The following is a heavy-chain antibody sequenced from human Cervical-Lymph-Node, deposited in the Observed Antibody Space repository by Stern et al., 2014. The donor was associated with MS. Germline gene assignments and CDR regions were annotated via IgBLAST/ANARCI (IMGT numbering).Heavy chain of an antibody. J-gene: IGHJ4*02. Sequence: VQLVQSGAEVKKPGSSVKVSCQASGGTFTNFAINWVRQAPGQGLEWVGRIVPIVGETHYAQKFQGRVTLSADTSTDTAYLDLSSLRSEDTAVYYCARTWSSGSTLPDYWGQGTLVTVSS. CDR3: ARTWSSGSTLPDY. D-gene: IGHD6-25*01. CDR1: GGTFTNFA. V-gene: IGHV1-69*04. CDR2: IVPIVGET.